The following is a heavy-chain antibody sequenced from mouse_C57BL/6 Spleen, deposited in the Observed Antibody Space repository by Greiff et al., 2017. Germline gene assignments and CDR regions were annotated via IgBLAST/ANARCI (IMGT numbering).Heavy chain of an antibody. J-gene: IGHJ3*01. CDR3: AIDGFAY. Sequence: QVQLQQSGAELVMPGASVKLSCKASGYTFTSYWMHWVKQRPGQGLEWIGEIDPSDSYTNYNQKFKGKSTLTVDKSSSTAYMQLSSLTSEDSAVYYCAIDGFAYWGQGTLVTVSA. CDR2: IDPSDSYT. CDR1: GYTFTSYW. V-gene: IGHV1-69*01.